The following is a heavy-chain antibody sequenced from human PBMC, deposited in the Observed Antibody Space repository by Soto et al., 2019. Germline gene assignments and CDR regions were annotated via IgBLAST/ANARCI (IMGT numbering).Heavy chain of an antibody. Sequence: GGSLRLSCAASGFTFSSYAMSWVRQAPGKGLEWVSAISGSGGSTYYADSVKGRFTISRDNSKNTLYLQMNSLRAEDTAVYYCAKDRYYYDSSGYDHRFDYWGQGTLVTVSS. CDR2: ISGSGGST. V-gene: IGHV3-23*01. D-gene: IGHD3-22*01. CDR1: GFTFSSYA. J-gene: IGHJ4*02. CDR3: AKDRYYYDSSGYDHRFDY.